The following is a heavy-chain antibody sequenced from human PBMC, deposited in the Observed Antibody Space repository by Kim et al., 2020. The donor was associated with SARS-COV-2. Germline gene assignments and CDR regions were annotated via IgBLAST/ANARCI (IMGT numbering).Heavy chain of an antibody. CDR3: APENNSPNHSENWFDP. V-gene: IGHV3-48*02. J-gene: IGHJ5*02. Sequence: GGSLRLSCAASGFTFSSYSMNWVRQAPGKGLEWVSYISSSSSTIYYADSVKGRFTISRDNAKNSLYLQMNSLRDEDTAVSYCAPENNSPNHSENWFDPWGQGTLVTVSS. D-gene: IGHD1-20*01. CDR2: ISSSSSTI. CDR1: GFTFSSYS.